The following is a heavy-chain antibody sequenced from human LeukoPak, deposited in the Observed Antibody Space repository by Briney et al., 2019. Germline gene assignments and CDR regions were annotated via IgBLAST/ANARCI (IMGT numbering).Heavy chain of an antibody. CDR3: ARTGSNDFWSGGDAFDI. J-gene: IGHJ3*02. Sequence: PGGSLRLSCAASGFTFSSYWMSWVRQAPGKGLEWVANIKQDGSEKYYVDSVKGRFTISRDSAKSSLYLQMNSLRAEDTALYYCARTGSNDFWSGGDAFDIWGQGTMVIVSS. V-gene: IGHV3-7*01. D-gene: IGHD3-3*01. CDR2: IKQDGSEK. CDR1: GFTFSSYW.